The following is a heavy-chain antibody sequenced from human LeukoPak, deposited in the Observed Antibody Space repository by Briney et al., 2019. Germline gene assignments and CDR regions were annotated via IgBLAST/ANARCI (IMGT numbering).Heavy chain of an antibody. V-gene: IGHV1-2*02. Sequence: ASVKVSCKDSGYTFTVYYMYWVRQAPGPGLGWMGWIYPNSVGTNYEQKLQRRVTMTTDPSTSTAYKELRSQKSHDTAVYDCAIDRISLTMVRGVIIPRFDPWGQGTLVTVSS. D-gene: IGHD3-10*01. CDR1: GYTFTVYY. CDR3: AIDRISLTMVRGVIIPRFDP. J-gene: IGHJ5*02. CDR2: IYPNSVGT.